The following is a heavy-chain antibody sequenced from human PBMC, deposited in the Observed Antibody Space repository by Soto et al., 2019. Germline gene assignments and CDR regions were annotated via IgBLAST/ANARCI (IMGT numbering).Heavy chain of an antibody. Sequence: QVQLVQSGAEVKKPGSSVKVSCKASGGTFSSYAISWVRQAPGQGLEWMGGIIPIFGTANYAQKFQGRVTITADESTSTAYMELSSPRSEDTAVYYCASSSSLAGYYGMDVWGQGTTVTVSS. CDR1: GGTFSSYA. J-gene: IGHJ6*02. D-gene: IGHD6-6*01. CDR2: IIPIFGTA. V-gene: IGHV1-69*01. CDR3: ASSSSLAGYYGMDV.